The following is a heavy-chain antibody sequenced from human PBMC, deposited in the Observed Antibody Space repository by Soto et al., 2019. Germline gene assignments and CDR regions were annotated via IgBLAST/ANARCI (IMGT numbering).Heavy chain of an antibody. Sequence: EVQVLESGGGLVQPGGSLRLSCAASGFTVSSHAMSWVSQAPGKGLEWVSVISGSGGSTYYADSVKGRFTISRDNSKNTLYLQMDTLRAEDTALYYCAKGVGGGNSVYFDYWGQGTLVTVSS. CDR3: AKGVGGGNSVYFDY. CDR2: ISGSGGST. V-gene: IGHV3-23*01. D-gene: IGHD3-10*01. CDR1: GFTVSSHA. J-gene: IGHJ4*02.